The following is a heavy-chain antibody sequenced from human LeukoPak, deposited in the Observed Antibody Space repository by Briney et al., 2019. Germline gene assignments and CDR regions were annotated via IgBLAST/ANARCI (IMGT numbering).Heavy chain of an antibody. Sequence: ASVNVSCKASGYTFTSYAMNWVRQAPGQGLELMGWINTNTGNPTYAQGFTGRFVFSLDTSVSTAYLQISSLKAEDTAVYYCARDLRGDAFDIWGQGTMVTVSS. CDR3: ARDLRGDAFDI. CDR1: GYTFTSYA. V-gene: IGHV7-4-1*02. D-gene: IGHD5/OR15-5a*01. CDR2: INTNTGNP. J-gene: IGHJ3*02.